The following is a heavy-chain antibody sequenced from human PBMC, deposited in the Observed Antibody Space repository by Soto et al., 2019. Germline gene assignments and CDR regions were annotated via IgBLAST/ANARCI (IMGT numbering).Heavy chain of an antibody. CDR2: IYWDDDK. CDR1: GFSLTTSGAA. D-gene: IGHD2-21*01. CDR3: AHRPVVVGAYYFDY. V-gene: IGHV2-5*02. J-gene: IGHJ4*02. Sequence: QITLKESGPTLVKPTQTLTLTCMFSGFSLTTSGAAVAWIRQSPGKALEWLALIYWDDDKRYNPSLKSRLTLTKDTSKNQVVLTMTNMDPVDTGTYYCAHRPVVVGAYYFDYWGQGTLVTVSS.